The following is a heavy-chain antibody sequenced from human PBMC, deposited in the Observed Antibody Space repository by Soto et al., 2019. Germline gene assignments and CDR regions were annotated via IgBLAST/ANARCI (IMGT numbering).Heavy chain of an antibody. Sequence: SETLSLTGAVSGDSISGTYYYWDWIRQPPGKGLEWIASIYYSATTYYNPSLKSRVTIYVDTSMNQFSLELTSVTPADMSVYYCARHDETPTHRRWRWFDPWGRGTLVTVSS. CDR2: IYYSATT. J-gene: IGHJ5*02. CDR3: ARHDETPTHRRWRWFDP. V-gene: IGHV4-39*01. CDR1: GDSISGTYYY. D-gene: IGHD2-15*01.